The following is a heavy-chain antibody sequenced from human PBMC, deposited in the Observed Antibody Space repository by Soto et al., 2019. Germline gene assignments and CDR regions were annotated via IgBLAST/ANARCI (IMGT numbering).Heavy chain of an antibody. Sequence: SETLSLTCTVSGGSISSYYWSWIRQPPGKGLEWIGYIYYSGSTNYNPSLKSRVTISVDTSKNQFSLKLSSVTAADTAVYYCARTHSSLNRYYYYYMDVWGKGTTVTVSS. CDR1: GGSISSYY. J-gene: IGHJ6*03. D-gene: IGHD3-16*02. V-gene: IGHV4-59*01. CDR2: IYYSGST. CDR3: ARTHSSLNRYYYYYMDV.